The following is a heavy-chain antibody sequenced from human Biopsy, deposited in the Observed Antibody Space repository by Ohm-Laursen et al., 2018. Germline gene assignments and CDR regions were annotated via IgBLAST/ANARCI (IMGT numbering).Heavy chain of an antibody. Sequence: ASVKVSCKASGYTFNDYYIHWVRQAPGQGLEWMGWSKPNHNTKYAEKFQDRVTLTRDTTTGTAYMELSSLRRDDTAIYYCARKSFYESGGFDYWDQGTLVSVS. D-gene: IGHD3-22*01. CDR1: GYTFNDYY. V-gene: IGHV1-2*02. CDR3: ARKSFYESGGFDY. J-gene: IGHJ4*02. CDR2: SKPNHNT.